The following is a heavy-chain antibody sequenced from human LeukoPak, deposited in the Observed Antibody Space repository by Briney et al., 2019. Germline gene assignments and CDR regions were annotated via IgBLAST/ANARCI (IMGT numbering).Heavy chain of an antibody. CDR3: ARVVPATNYYYYGMDV. D-gene: IGHD2-2*01. Sequence: GASVKVSCKASGGTFSSYAISWVRQAPGQGLEWRGRIIPILGIANYAQKFQGRVTITADKSTSTAYMELSSLRSEDTAVYYCARVVPATNYYYYGMDVWGQGTTVTVSS. CDR2: IIPILGIA. CDR1: GGTFSSYA. V-gene: IGHV1-69*04. J-gene: IGHJ6*02.